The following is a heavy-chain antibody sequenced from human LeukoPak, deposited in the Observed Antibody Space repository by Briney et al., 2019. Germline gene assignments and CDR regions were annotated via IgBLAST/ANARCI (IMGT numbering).Heavy chain of an antibody. CDR2: IYYSGST. CDR1: GGSISSSSYY. Sequence: SETLSLACTVSGGSISSSSYYWGWIRQPPGKGLEWIGSIYYSGSTYYNPSLKSRVTISVDTSKNQFSLKLSSVTAADTAVYYCASPGFNYGDYPEWFDPWGQGTLVTVSS. J-gene: IGHJ5*02. CDR3: ASPGFNYGDYPEWFDP. V-gene: IGHV4-39*01. D-gene: IGHD4-17*01.